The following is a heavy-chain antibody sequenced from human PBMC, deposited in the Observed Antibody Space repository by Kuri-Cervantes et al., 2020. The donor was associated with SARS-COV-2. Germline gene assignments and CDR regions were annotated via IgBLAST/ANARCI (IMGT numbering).Heavy chain of an antibody. CDR2: VYYSGST. CDR3: AREGSGWYGEDYYYYGMDV. J-gene: IGHJ6*02. CDR1: GGSISSYY. V-gene: IGHV4-59*01. Sequence: GSLRLSCTVSGGSISSYYWSWIRQPPGKGLEWIGYVYYSGSTNYNPSLKSRVTISVDTSKNQFSLKLSSVTAADTAVYYCAREGSGWYGEDYYYYGMDVWGQGTTVTVS. D-gene: IGHD6-19*01.